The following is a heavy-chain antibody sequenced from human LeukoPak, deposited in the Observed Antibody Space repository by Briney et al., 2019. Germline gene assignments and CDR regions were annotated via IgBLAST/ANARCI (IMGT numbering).Heavy chain of an antibody. J-gene: IGHJ4*02. Sequence: ASVKVSCKASGYTFTGYYMHWVRQAPGQGLEWMGWINPNSGGTNYAQKFQGRVTMTRDTSISTVYMELSRLRSDDTAVYYCARVGYMYEQWLGYWGQGTLVTVSS. CDR1: GYTFTGYY. V-gene: IGHV1-2*02. D-gene: IGHD6-19*01. CDR3: ARVGYMYEQWLGY. CDR2: INPNSGGT.